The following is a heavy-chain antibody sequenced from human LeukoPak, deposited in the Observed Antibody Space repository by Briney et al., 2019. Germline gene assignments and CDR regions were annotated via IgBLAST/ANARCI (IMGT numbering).Heavy chain of an antibody. Sequence: SETLSLTCTVSGGSISGYYWSWMRQPTGKGLEWIGRIYSSGSTYYNPSLKSRVTISVDTFKNQFSLRLSSVTAADTAVYYCASYLRGSYFDYWGQGTLVTVSS. D-gene: IGHD3-16*01. CDR1: GGSISGYY. V-gene: IGHV4-59*05. CDR2: IYSSGST. CDR3: ASYLRGSYFDY. J-gene: IGHJ4*02.